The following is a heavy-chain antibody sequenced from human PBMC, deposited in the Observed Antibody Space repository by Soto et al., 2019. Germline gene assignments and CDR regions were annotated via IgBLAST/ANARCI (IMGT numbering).Heavy chain of an antibody. CDR2: ISGSGGST. J-gene: IGHJ6*04. CDR1: GFTFSSYA. D-gene: IGHD2-2*01. CDR3: AKDSIVVVPAATMDV. V-gene: IGHV3-23*01. Sequence: PGGSLRLSCAASGFTFSSYAMSWVRQAPGKRLEWVSAISGSGGSTYYADSVKGRFTISRDNSKNTLYLQMNSLRAEDTAVYYCAKDSIVVVPAATMDVWGKGTTVTVSS.